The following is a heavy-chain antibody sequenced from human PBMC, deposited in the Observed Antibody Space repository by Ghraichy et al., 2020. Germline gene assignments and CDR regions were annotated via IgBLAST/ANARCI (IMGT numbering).Heavy chain of an antibody. CDR2: IYYSGST. D-gene: IGHD3-22*01. CDR3: ARYYYDSSGYYGWLLD. J-gene: IGHJ4*02. CDR1: GGSISSYY. Sequence: SETLSLTCTVSGGSISSYYWSWIRQPPGKGLEWIGYIYYSGSTNYNPSLKSRVTISVDTSKNQFSLKLSFVTAADTAVYYCARYYYDSSGYYGWLLDWGQGTLVTVSS. V-gene: IGHV4-59*01.